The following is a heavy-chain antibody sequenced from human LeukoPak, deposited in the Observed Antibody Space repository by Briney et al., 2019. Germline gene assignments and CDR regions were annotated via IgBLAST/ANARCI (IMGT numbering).Heavy chain of an antibody. CDR3: AKKDSPTGSYTPFDH. CDR2: VRFDGSHK. J-gene: IGHJ5*02. V-gene: IGHV3-30*02. CDR1: GFTFSRYA. D-gene: IGHD1-26*01. Sequence: PGGSLRLSCAASGFTFSRYAIHWVRQPPGKGLEWVAFVRFDGSHKYYVDSVKGRFIISRDNSEKTVYLQTSDLKIEDTGVYYCAKKDSPTGSYTPFDHWGRGILVTVSS.